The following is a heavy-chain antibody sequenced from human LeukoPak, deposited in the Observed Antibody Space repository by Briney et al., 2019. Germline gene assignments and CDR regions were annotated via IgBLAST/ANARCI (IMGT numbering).Heavy chain of an antibody. CDR2: IIPIFGTA. Sequence: SVKVSCKASGGTFSSFAISWVRQAPGQGLEWMGRIIPIFGTANYAQKFQGRVTITTDESTSTAYMELSSLRSEDTAVYYCAREVYGSGSYYNVNWGQGTLVTVSS. J-gene: IGHJ4*02. CDR1: GGTFSSFA. CDR3: AREVYGSGSYYNVN. V-gene: IGHV1-69*05. D-gene: IGHD3-10*01.